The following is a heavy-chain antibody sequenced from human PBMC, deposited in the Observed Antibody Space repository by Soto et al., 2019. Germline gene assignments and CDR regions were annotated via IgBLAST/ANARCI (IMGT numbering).Heavy chain of an antibody. Sequence: QVQLVQSGAEVKKPGASVKGSCKASGYTFTSYYMHWVRQAPGQGLAWMGIINPSGGSTSYAQKFHGRVTMTRDTSTSTVYMELSSLRSEDTAVYYCARGGAGAVAAQNDDYWGQGTLVTVSS. CDR1: GYTFTSYY. CDR3: ARGGAGAVAAQNDDY. CDR2: INPSGGST. J-gene: IGHJ4*02. D-gene: IGHD6-19*01. V-gene: IGHV1-46*01.